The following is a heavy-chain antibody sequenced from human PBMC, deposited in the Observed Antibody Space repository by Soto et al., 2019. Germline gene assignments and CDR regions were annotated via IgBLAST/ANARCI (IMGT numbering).Heavy chain of an antibody. CDR1: GFTFSNYA. CDR3: ALRNWAEWLVPAGPFDY. D-gene: IGHD6-19*01. J-gene: IGHJ4*02. CDR2: ISGSGDST. Sequence: EVRLLESGGGLVQPGGSLRLSCAASGFTFSNYAMSWVRQAPGKGLEWVSTISGSGDSTYYTDSVKGRFTISRDNSRNTLYLQLNSLRAEDSAVYYCALRNWAEWLVPAGPFDYWGQGTLVTVCS. V-gene: IGHV3-23*01.